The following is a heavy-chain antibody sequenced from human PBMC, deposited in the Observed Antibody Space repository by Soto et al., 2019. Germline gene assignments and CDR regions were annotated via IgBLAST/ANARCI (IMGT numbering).Heavy chain of an antibody. Sequence: EVQLVESGGGLVQPGRSLRLSCAASGFIFDDYAMPWVRQAPGKGLGWVAVISGNSGSLGYADSVKGRFTISRDNAKNSLYLQMNRLRAEDTALYYCPKDRYSSSAYYYYGMDAWGQGTTVTVSS. CDR3: PKDRYSSSAYYYYGMDA. D-gene: IGHD6-6*01. J-gene: IGHJ6*02. CDR2: ISGNSGSL. CDR1: GFIFDDYA. V-gene: IGHV3-9*01.